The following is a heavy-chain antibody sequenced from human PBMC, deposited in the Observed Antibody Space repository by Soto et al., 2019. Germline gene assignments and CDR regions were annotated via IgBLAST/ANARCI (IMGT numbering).Heavy chain of an antibody. D-gene: IGHD6-6*01. CDR1: GFTFSDYY. J-gene: IGHJ6*03. V-gene: IGHV3-11*01. CDR2: ISSSGSTI. CDR3: AREGIAARPLNYYYYYLDV. Sequence: PGGSLRLSCAASGFTFSDYYMSWIRQAPGKGLEWVSYISSSGSTIYYADSVKGRFTISRDNAKNSLYLQMNSLRAEDTAVYYCAREGIAARPLNYYYYYLDVWGKGTTVTVSS.